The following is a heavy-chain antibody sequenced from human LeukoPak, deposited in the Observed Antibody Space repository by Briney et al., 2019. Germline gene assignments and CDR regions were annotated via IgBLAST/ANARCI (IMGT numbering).Heavy chain of an antibody. J-gene: IGHJ4*02. CDR2: IYYSGST. Sequence: PSQTLSLTCTVSGGSISSGGYYWSWIRQHPGKGLEWIGYIYYSGSTYYNPSLKSRVTISVDTSKNQFSLKLSSVTAADTAVYYCATHSSGYFFVFDYWGQGTLVTVSS. CDR1: GGSISSGGYY. V-gene: IGHV4-31*03. CDR3: ATHSSGYFFVFDY. D-gene: IGHD3-22*01.